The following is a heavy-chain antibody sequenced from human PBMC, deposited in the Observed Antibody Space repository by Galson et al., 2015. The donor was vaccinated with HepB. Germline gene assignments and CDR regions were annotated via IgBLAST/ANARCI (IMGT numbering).Heavy chain of an antibody. CDR2: IYTSGST. CDR3: ARGESSGWNYYYYYGMDV. D-gene: IGHD6-19*01. Sequence: ETLSLTCTVSGGSISSYYWSWIRQPAGKGLEWIGRIYTSGSTNYNPSLKSRVTMSVDTSKNQFSLKLSSVTAADTAVYYCARGESSGWNYYYYYGMDVWGQGTTVTVSS. V-gene: IGHV4-4*07. CDR1: GGSISSYY. J-gene: IGHJ6*02.